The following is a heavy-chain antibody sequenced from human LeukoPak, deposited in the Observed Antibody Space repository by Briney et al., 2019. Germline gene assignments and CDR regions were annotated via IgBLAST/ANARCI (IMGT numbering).Heavy chain of an antibody. V-gene: IGHV4-59*08. CDR3: ARLRRDSSYFYAMDV. D-gene: IGHD2-15*01. CDR1: GASISSYY. J-gene: IGHJ6*02. Sequence: SETLSLTCTASGASISSYYWSWLRQPPGKGLEWIGYIYYRGSTNLNPSLKSRVTISLDTSKNQFSLKLSSVTAADTAVYYCARLRRDSSYFYAMDVWGQGTTVTVSS. CDR2: IYYRGST.